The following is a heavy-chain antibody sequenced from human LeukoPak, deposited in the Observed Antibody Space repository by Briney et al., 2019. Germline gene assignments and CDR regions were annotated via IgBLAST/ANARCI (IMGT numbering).Heavy chain of an antibody. CDR1: GYSFTSYW. J-gene: IGHJ5*02. V-gene: IGHV5-10-1*01. D-gene: IGHD6-19*01. CDR2: VDPSDSYT. Sequence: GESLKISCQGSGYSFTSYWISWVRQMPGKGLEWMGRVDPSDSYTNYSPSFQGHVTISADKSISTAYLQWSSLKASDTAMYYCSRRWLGNWFDPWGQGTLVTVSS. CDR3: SRRWLGNWFDP.